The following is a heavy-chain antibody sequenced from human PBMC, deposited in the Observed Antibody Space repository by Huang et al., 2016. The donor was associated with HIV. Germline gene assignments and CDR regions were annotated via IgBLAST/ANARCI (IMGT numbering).Heavy chain of an antibody. CDR3: ATGFDVFFDF. Sequence: QVQLVQSRAEVKKPGASVTVSCKVSEYTLTELSIHWVRQPPGKGLEWMGGLDPEIGETIYAQKFQGRVTMTEDTSTETAFMELSGLRPEDTAVYYCATGFDVFFDFWGQGTLVTVSS. J-gene: IGHJ4*02. CDR1: EYTLTELS. D-gene: IGHD3-9*01. CDR2: LDPEIGET. V-gene: IGHV1-24*01.